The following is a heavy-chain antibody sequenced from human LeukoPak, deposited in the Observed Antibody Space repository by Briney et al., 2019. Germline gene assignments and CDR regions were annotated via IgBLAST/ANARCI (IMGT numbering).Heavy chain of an antibody. CDR3: ARDKDKWLRFGGLNWFDP. CDR1: GFTFSSYW. J-gene: IGHJ5*02. Sequence: GGSLRLSCAASGFTFSSYWMSWVRQAPGKGLEWGANIKQDGSEKYYVDSVKGRFTISRDNAKNSLYLQMNSLRAEDTAVYYCARDKDKWLRFGGLNWFDPWGQGTLVTVSS. D-gene: IGHD5-12*01. V-gene: IGHV3-7*03. CDR2: IKQDGSEK.